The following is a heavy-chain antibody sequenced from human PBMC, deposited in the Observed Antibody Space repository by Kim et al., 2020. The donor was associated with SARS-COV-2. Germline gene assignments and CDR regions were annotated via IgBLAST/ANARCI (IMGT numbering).Heavy chain of an antibody. V-gene: IGHV3-74*01. CDR1: GFIFSSYG. CDR3: VRRQSSGWLDP. CDR2: INGGGSST. J-gene: IGHJ5*02. D-gene: IGHD6-6*01. Sequence: GGSLRLSCAASGFIFSSYGMHWVRQAPGKGLVWVSRINGGGSSTTYADSVKGRFTISRDNAKNTVYLQMNSLRAEDTAVYYCVRRQSSGWLDPWGQGTLVTVSS.